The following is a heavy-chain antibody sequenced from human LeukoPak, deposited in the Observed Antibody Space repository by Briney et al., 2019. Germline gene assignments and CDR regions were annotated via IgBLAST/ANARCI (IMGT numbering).Heavy chain of an antibody. CDR1: GGSISSSSYY. V-gene: IGHV4-39*07. CDR2: IYYSGST. CDR3: ARGGGNEFDY. D-gene: IGHD4-23*01. J-gene: IGHJ4*02. Sequence: SETLSLTCTVSGGSISSSSYYWGWIRQPPGKGLEWIGSIYYSGSTYYNPSLKSRVTISLDTSKNQFSLKLSSVTAADTAVYYCARGGGNEFDYWGQGTLVAVSS.